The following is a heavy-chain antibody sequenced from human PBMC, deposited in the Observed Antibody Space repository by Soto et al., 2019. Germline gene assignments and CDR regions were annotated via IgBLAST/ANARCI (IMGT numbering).Heavy chain of an antibody. V-gene: IGHV1-58*02. CDR2: IVVGSGNT. J-gene: IGHJ4*02. Sequence: QMQLVQSGPEVKKPGTSVKVSCKASGFTFTSSAMQWARQARGQRLEWIGWIVVGSGNTNYAQKFQERVTITRDMARSTAYMELSSLGAEDTAVYYCAAGDSSGLWGQGTLVTVAS. D-gene: IGHD3-22*01. CDR1: GFTFTSSA. CDR3: AAGDSSGL.